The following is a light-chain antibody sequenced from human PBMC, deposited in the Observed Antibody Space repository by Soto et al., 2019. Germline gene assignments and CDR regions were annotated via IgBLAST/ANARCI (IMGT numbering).Light chain of an antibody. CDR1: QSISSW. Sequence: DIQMSQSPSSLSASVGDRVTITCRASQSISSWLARYQQKPGKAPKLLIYDASSLESGVPSRFSGSGSGTDFTFTISSLQPDDFATYYCQQSNSYSRTFGQGTKVDIK. CDR3: QQSNSYSRT. CDR2: DAS. J-gene: IGKJ1*01. V-gene: IGKV1-5*01.